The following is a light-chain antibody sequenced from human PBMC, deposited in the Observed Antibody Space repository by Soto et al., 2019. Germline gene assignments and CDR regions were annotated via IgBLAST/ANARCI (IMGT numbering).Light chain of an antibody. CDR1: ENVRTF. Sequence: EVVLTQSPATLSLSPGERATLSCRASENVRTFVDWYQQKPGQAPRLLMFGASNRATGIPARFSGSGSGTDFTLTISNLEPEDFAVYYCQQYKNWPPWTFGQGTKVEVK. CDR2: GAS. V-gene: IGKV3-11*01. J-gene: IGKJ1*01. CDR3: QQYKNWPPWT.